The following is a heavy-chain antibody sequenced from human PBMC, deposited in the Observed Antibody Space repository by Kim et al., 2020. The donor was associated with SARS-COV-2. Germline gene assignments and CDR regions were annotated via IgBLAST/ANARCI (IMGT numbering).Heavy chain of an antibody. CDR2: ISSSSSYI. V-gene: IGHV3-21*03. CDR1: GFTFSSYS. Sequence: GGSLRLSCAASGFTFSSYSMNWVRQAPGKGLEWVSSISSSSSYIYYADSVKGRFTISRDNAKNSLYLQMNSLRAEDTAVYYCARSWSSSSGEDWFDPCGQGTLVTVSS. D-gene: IGHD6-13*01. CDR3: ARSWSSSSGEDWFDP. J-gene: IGHJ5*02.